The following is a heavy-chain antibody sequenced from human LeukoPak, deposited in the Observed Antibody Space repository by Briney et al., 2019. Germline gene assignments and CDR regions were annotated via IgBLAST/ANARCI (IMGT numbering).Heavy chain of an antibody. CDR1: GGSFSGYY. CDR3: ARHHVLWFGELFWHNWFDP. CDR2: IYYSGST. D-gene: IGHD3-10*01. J-gene: IGHJ5*02. V-gene: IGHV4-34*01. Sequence: PSETLSLTCAVYGGSFSGYYWSWIRQPPGKGLEWIGSIYYSGSTYYNPSLKSRVTISVDTSKNQFSLKLSSVTAADTAVYYCARHHVLWFGELFWHNWFDPWGQGTLVTVSS.